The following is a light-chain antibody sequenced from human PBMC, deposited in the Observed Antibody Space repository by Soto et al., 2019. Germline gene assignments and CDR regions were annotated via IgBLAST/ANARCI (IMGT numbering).Light chain of an antibody. CDR1: NSDVGGYNY. V-gene: IGLV2-14*01. J-gene: IGLJ2*01. CDR2: EVS. CDR3: RSYISSPTPVV. Sequence: QSALTQPASVSGSPGQSITISCTGTNSDVGGYNYVSWYQQHPGKAPRLMIYEVSNRPSGVSNRFSGSKSGTTASLNISGLQAEDEADYYCRSYISSPTPVVFGGGTKLTVL.